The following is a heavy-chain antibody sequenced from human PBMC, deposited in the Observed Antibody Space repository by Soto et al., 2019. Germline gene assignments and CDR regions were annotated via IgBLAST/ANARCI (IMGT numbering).Heavy chain of an antibody. Sequence: QVQLVQSGAEVKNPGASVTVSCKASGYRFSDYYLHWVRQAPGQGPEWMGWMNPNSGDTKYAQKFKGRVTMTRDTSVRTAFMELNWLKSDDTAVYYCARESGGATATLDYYYFYMDVWGIGTTVTVSS. J-gene: IGHJ6*03. CDR2: MNPNSGDT. D-gene: IGHD5-12*01. CDR3: ARESGGATATLDYYYFYMDV. CDR1: GYRFSDYY. V-gene: IGHV1-2*02.